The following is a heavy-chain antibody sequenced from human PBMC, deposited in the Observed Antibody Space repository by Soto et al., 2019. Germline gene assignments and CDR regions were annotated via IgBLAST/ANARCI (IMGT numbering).Heavy chain of an antibody. CDR3: ATHNGLFAH. CDR1: GFAFSSSE. Sequence: GGSLRLSCTASGFAFSSSEMDWVRLAPGKGLEWVSYISSSGSSIYYADSVKGRFTISRDNAKNSLFLQMNSLRAEDTAVYYCATHNGLFAHWGEGTLVRVCS. D-gene: IGHD5-12*01. CDR2: ISSSGSSI. V-gene: IGHV3-48*03. J-gene: IGHJ4*02.